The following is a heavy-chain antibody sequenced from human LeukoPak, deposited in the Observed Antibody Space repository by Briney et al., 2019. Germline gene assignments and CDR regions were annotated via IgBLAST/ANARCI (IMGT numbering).Heavy chain of an antibody. D-gene: IGHD4-17*01. CDR1: GFTFSSYW. J-gene: IGHJ5*02. CDR3: ARAPGEGWFDP. CDR2: IKQDGSEK. V-gene: IGHV3-7*01. Sequence: GGSLRLSCAASGFTFSSYWMSWVRQAPGKGLEWVASIKQDGSEKFYVDSVKGRFTISRDNAKNSLYLQMNSLRAEDTALYYCARAPGEGWFDPWGQGTLVTVSS.